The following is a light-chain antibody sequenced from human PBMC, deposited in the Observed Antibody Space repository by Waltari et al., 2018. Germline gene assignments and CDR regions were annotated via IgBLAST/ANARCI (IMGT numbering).Light chain of an antibody. Sequence: EIVLTQSPGTLSLSAGERATLSCRASQSVETTRLGWYQQKPGQAPRLLIYDTSIRATGIPDRFSGSGSGTDFTLTISRLEPEDFAVYFCQQYRTPLSFGQGTKVEI. CDR2: DTS. V-gene: IGKV3-20*01. CDR3: QQYRTPLS. CDR1: QSVETTR. J-gene: IGKJ1*01.